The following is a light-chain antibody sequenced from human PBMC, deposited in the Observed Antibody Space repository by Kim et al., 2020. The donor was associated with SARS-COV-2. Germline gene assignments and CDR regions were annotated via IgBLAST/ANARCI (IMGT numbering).Light chain of an antibody. CDR3: SSYTSSSTNVV. Sequence: QSALTQPSSVSGSPGQSITISCTGTSSDVGAYNYVSWYQQHPGKAPKLMIYDVSNRPSGVSNRFSGSKSGNTASLTISGLQAEDEADYSCSSYTSSSTNVVFGGGTQLTVL. CDR2: DVS. CDR1: SSDVGAYNY. V-gene: IGLV2-14*03. J-gene: IGLJ2*01.